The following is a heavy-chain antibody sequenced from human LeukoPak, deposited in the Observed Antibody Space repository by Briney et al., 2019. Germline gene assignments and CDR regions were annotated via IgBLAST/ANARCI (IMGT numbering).Heavy chain of an antibody. CDR3: AKSTPPYYYDSSGSEGFDY. V-gene: IGHV3-30*02. J-gene: IGHJ4*02. Sequence: GGSLRLSCAASGFTFSSYGMHWVRQAPGKGLEWVAFIRYDGSNKYYADSVKGRFTISRNNSKNTLYLQMNSLRAEDTAVYYCAKSTPPYYYDSSGSEGFDYWGQGTLVTVSS. CDR2: IRYDGSNK. CDR1: GFTFSSYG. D-gene: IGHD3-22*01.